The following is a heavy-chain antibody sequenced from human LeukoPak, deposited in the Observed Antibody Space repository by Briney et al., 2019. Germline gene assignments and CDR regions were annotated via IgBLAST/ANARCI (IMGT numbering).Heavy chain of an antibody. D-gene: IGHD3-22*01. CDR3: AREPYYDSTANY. Sequence: GGSLRLSCAASGFTFSSYAMHWVRQAPGKGLEWVAVISYDGSNKYYADSVKGRFTISRDNSKNTLYLQMNSLRAEDTAVYYCAREPYYDSTANYWGQGTLVTVSS. J-gene: IGHJ4*02. CDR2: ISYDGSNK. V-gene: IGHV3-30*14. CDR1: GFTFSSYA.